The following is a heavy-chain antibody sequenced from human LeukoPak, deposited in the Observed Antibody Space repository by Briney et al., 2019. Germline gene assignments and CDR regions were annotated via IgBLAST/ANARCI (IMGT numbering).Heavy chain of an antibody. CDR2: IYSGGST. V-gene: IGHV3-66*01. CDR3: ARVSYGSGSYYFID. CDR1: GFTFSSYS. J-gene: IGHJ4*02. Sequence: GGSLRLSCAASGFTFSSYSMSWVRQAPGKGLEWVSVIYSGGSTYYADSVKGRFTISRDNSKNTLYLQVNSLRAEDTAVYYCARVSYGSGSYYFIDWGQGTLVTVSS. D-gene: IGHD3-10*01.